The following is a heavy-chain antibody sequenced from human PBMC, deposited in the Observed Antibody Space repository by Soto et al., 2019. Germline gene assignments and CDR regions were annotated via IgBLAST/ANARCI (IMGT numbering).Heavy chain of an antibody. CDR2: ISGSGGST. CDR3: ARDRVVIIGGAGYYGMDV. D-gene: IGHD3-3*01. J-gene: IGHJ6*02. V-gene: IGHV3-23*01. Sequence: EVQLLESGGGLVQPGGSLRLSCAASGFTFSSYAMSWVRQAPGKGLEWVSAISGSGGSTYYADSVKGRFTISRDNSKNTLYLQMNSLRAEDTAVYYCARDRVVIIGGAGYYGMDVWGQGTTVTVSS. CDR1: GFTFSSYA.